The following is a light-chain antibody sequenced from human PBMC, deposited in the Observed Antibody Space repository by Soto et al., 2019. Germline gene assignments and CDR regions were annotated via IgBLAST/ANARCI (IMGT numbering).Light chain of an antibody. CDR2: EVS. CDR3: NSYTSKSTGV. Sequence: QSALTQPASVSGSPGQSITISCTGTSSDVGGYNYVSWYQQHPGKAPKLIIYEVSNRPSGVSNRFSGSKSGNTASLTISGLQAEDAADYYCNSYTSKSTGVFGTGTKLTVL. V-gene: IGLV2-14*01. J-gene: IGLJ1*01. CDR1: SSDVGGYNY.